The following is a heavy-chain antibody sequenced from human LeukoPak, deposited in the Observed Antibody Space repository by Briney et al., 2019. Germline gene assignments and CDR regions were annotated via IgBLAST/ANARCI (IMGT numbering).Heavy chain of an antibody. D-gene: IGHD6-13*01. Sequence: SETLSLTCTVSGGSISSYYWSWIRQPAGKGLEWIGRIYTSGSTDYNPSLKGRVTMSVDTSKNQFSLKLSSVTAADTAVYYCARENAGQQLLVLVSTDFWFDPWGQGTLVTVSS. CDR3: ARENAGQQLLVLVSTDFWFDP. CDR2: IYTSGST. J-gene: IGHJ5*02. V-gene: IGHV4-4*07. CDR1: GGSISSYY.